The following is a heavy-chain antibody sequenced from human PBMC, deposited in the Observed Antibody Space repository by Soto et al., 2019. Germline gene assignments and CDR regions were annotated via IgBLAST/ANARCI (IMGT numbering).Heavy chain of an antibody. CDR3: ARTVSLSDFWSGYYYYYYMDV. Sequence: GASVKVSCKASGYTFTSYYMHWVRQAPGQGLEWMGRIYPSDGSTSYAQKFQGRVTMTGDTSTSTAYMELSSLSSEDTAVYYCARTVSLSDFWSGYYYYYYMDVWGKGTTVTVSS. D-gene: IGHD3-3*01. V-gene: IGHV1-46*01. J-gene: IGHJ6*03. CDR1: GYTFTSYY. CDR2: IYPSDGST.